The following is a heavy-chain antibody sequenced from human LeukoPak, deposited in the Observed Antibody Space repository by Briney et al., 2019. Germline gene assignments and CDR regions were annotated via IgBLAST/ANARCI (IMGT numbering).Heavy chain of an antibody. CDR1: GGSISSSSYY. CDR2: IYYSGST. V-gene: IGHV4-39*07. CDR3: ARVGAAAGRSWFDP. D-gene: IGHD6-13*01. J-gene: IGHJ5*02. Sequence: PSETLSLTCTVSGGSISSSSYYWGWIRQPPGKGLEWIGSIYYSGSTYYNPSLKSRVTISVDTSKNQFSLKLSSVTAADTAVYYCARVGAAAGRSWFDPWGQGTLVTVSS.